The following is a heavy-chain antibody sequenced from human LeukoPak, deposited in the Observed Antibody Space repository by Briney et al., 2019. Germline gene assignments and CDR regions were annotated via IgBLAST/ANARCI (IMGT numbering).Heavy chain of an antibody. CDR2: ISYDGSNK. J-gene: IGHJ4*02. V-gene: IGHV3-30*18. CDR1: GFTFGGYG. Sequence: GGSLRLSCAASGFTFGGYGMHWVRQAPGKGLEWVAVISYDGSNKYYADSVKGRFTISRDNSKNTLYLQMNSLRAEDTAVYYCAKDSPRITMVRGVLDYWGQGTLVTVSS. CDR3: AKDSPRITMVRGVLDY. D-gene: IGHD3-10*01.